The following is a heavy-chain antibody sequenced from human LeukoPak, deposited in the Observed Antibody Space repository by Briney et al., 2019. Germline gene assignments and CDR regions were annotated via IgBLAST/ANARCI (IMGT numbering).Heavy chain of an antibody. Sequence: SETLSLTCTVSGGSISSYYWGWIRQPPGKGLEWIGYIYYSGSTNYNPSLKSRVTISVDTSKNQFSLKLSSVTAADTAVYYCARDREGYYYYGMDVWGQGTTVTVSS. J-gene: IGHJ6*02. V-gene: IGHV4-59*01. CDR2: IYYSGST. CDR1: GGSISSYY. D-gene: IGHD1-26*01. CDR3: ARDREGYYYYGMDV.